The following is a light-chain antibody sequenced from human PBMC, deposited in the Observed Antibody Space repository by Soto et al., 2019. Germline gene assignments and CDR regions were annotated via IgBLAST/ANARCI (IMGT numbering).Light chain of an antibody. J-gene: IGLJ2*01. CDR1: SSNIGSNY. Sequence: QAVLTQPPSASGTPGQRVTISCSGSSSNIGSNYVYWYQQLPGTAPKLLIYRNNQRPSGVPDRFSGSKSGTSASLAISGLRSEDEADHYCPAWDDSLSVGVFGGGTKLTVL. CDR3: PAWDDSLSVGV. CDR2: RNN. V-gene: IGLV1-47*01.